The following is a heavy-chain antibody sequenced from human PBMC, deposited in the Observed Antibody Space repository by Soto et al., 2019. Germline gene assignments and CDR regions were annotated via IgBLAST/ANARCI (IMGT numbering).Heavy chain of an antibody. CDR1: GGTFSSYA. Sequence: QVQLVQSGAEVKKPGSSVKVSCKASGGTFSSYAISWVRQAPGQGLEWMGGIIPIFGTANYAQKFQGRVTITADESTSTAYMELSSLRSEDTAVYYCAREYGYYDSSGYTTLDYWGQGTLVTVSS. J-gene: IGHJ4*02. CDR3: AREYGYYDSSGYTTLDY. CDR2: IIPIFGTA. D-gene: IGHD3-22*01. V-gene: IGHV1-69*01.